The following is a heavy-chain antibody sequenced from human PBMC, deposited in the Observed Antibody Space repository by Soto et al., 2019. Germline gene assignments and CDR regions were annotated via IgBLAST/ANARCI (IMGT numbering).Heavy chain of an antibody. V-gene: IGHV3-23*01. CDR1: GSISTTTP. CDR3: ATSFRYFDN. J-gene: IGHJ4*02. Sequence: LRLSCAASGSISTTTPLSWVRQAPGKGLEWVSTISGRGTNTYYADSVKGRFIISRDNLKNTVNLQMNGLGVEDTAIYYCATSFRYFDNWGQGTRVTVSS. CDR2: ISGRGTNT.